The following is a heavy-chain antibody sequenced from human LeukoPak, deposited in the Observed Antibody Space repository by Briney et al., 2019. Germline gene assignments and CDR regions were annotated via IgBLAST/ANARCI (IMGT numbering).Heavy chain of an antibody. V-gene: IGHV4-39*01. J-gene: IGHJ4*02. CDR1: GGSISSSSYY. CDR2: IYYSGST. D-gene: IGHD3-22*01. CDR3: ARVDDSSGYLGY. Sequence: KASETLSLTCTVSGGSISSSSYYWGWIRQPPGKGLEWIGSIYYSGSTYYNPSLKSRVTISVDTSKNQFSLKLSSVTAADTAVYYCARVDDSSGYLGYWGQGTLVTVSS.